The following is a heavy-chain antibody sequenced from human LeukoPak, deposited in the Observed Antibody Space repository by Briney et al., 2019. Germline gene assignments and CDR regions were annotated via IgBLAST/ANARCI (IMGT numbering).Heavy chain of an antibody. CDR1: GGSFSGYY. V-gene: IGHV4-34*01. Sequence: SETLSLTCAVYGGSFSGYYWSWIRQPPGKGLEWIGEINHSGSTNYNPSLKSRVTISVDTSKNQFSLKLSSVTAADTAVYYCARGYGKCLSISPLGYWGQGTLVTVSS. J-gene: IGHJ4*02. D-gene: IGHD3-16*01. CDR3: ARGYGKCLSISPLGY. CDR2: INHSGST.